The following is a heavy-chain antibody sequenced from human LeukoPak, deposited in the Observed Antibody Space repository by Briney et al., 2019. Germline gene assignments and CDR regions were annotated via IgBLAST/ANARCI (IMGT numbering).Heavy chain of an antibody. Sequence: GGSLRLSCAASGFTVRANYMSWVRQAPGKGLEWVSVIDSGGGTYYADSVKGRFTISRDNSKNTLYLQMNSLRAEDTAVYYCARDTAVDCWGQGTLVTVSS. CDR1: GFTVRANY. CDR3: ARDTAVDC. CDR2: IDSGGGT. V-gene: IGHV3-53*01. J-gene: IGHJ4*02. D-gene: IGHD5-18*01.